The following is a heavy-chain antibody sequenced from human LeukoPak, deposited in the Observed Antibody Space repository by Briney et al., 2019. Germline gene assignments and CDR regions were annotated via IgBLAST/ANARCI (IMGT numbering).Heavy chain of an antibody. J-gene: IGHJ4*02. CDR3: ARGPPYKSGDY. D-gene: IGHD1-1*01. Sequence: ASVKVSCRASGYTLTGYYMHWVRQAPGQGLEWMGRINPNSGGTNYAQKFQGRVTMTRDTSISTAYMELSRLRSDDTAVYYCARGPPYKSGDYWGQGTLVTVSS. CDR1: GYTLTGYY. CDR2: INPNSGGT. V-gene: IGHV1-2*06.